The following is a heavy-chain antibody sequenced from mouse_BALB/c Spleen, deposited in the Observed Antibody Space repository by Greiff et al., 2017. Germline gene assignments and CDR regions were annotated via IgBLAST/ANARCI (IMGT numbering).Heavy chain of an antibody. V-gene: IGHV5-17*02. D-gene: IGHD1-1*02. CDR3: AIWPYYAMDY. J-gene: IGHJ4*01. CDR2: ISSGSSTI. CDR1: GFTFSSFG. Sequence: DVHLVESGGGLVQPGGSRKLSCAASGFTFSSFGMHWVRQAPEKGLEWVAYISSGSSTIYYADTVKGRFTISRDNPKNTLFLQMTSLRSEDTAMYYCAIWPYYAMDYWGQGTSVTVAS.